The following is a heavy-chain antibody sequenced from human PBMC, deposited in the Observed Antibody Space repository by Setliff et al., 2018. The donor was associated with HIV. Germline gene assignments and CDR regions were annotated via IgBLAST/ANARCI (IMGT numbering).Heavy chain of an antibody. D-gene: IGHD6-13*01. J-gene: IGHJ4*02. CDR3: ARARAAAGTQGTFDY. CDR1: GGSISSGSYY. Sequence: TSETLSLTCTVSGGSISSGSYYWSWIRQPAGKGLEWIGHIYYSGRTNYNPSLKSRVTISVDTSKNQFSLKLSSVTAADTAVYYCARARAAAGTQGTFDYWGQGTLVTVSS. V-gene: IGHV4-61*10. CDR2: IYYSGRT.